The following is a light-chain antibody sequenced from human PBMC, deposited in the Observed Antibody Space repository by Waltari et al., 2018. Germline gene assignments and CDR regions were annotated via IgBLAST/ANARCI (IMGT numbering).Light chain of an antibody. J-gene: IGLJ3*02. CDR1: SLRSYY. CDR2: GKS. Sequence: SSELTQDPAVSVALGQTVRITCQGDSLRSYYARWYQQKPGQAPVVGGYGKSNRPSGFPDRFSGSSSGNTASWTITGAQAEEGAEYACNSRDSSCNHLVFGGGTKLAVL. V-gene: IGLV3-19*01. CDR3: NSRDSSCNHLV.